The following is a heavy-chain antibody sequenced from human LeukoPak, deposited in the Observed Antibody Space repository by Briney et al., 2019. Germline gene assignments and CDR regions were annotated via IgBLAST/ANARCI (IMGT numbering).Heavy chain of an antibody. J-gene: IGHJ4*02. Sequence: TGGSLRLSCAASGFTFSSYGMSWVRQAPGKGLEWVSAISGSGGSTYYADSVKGRFTISRDNSKNTLYLQMNSLRAEDTAVYYCAKDGSSGDIVVVVAVYYFDYWGQGTLVTVSS. CDR2: ISGSGGST. CDR3: AKDGSSGDIVVVVAVYYFDY. CDR1: GFTFSSYG. D-gene: IGHD2-15*01. V-gene: IGHV3-23*01.